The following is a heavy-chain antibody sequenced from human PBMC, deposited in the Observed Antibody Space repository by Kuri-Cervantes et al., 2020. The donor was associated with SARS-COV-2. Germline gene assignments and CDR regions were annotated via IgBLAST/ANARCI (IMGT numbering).Heavy chain of an antibody. J-gene: IGHJ4*02. CDR2: IIPIFGTP. CDR3: ARDQRYCSSTSCYPQQFDY. CDR1: GGTFSSYA. Sequence: SVKVSCKASGGTFSSYAVSWLRQAPGQGLVWMGGIIPIFGTPNYAPKFQGRITITADESTSTAYMELSSLRSEDTAVYYCARDQRYCSSTSCYPQQFDYWGQGTLVTVSS. V-gene: IGHV1-69*13. D-gene: IGHD2-2*01.